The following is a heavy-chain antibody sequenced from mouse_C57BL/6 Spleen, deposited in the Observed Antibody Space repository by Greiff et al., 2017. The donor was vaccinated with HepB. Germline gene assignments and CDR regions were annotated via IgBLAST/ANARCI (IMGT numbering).Heavy chain of an antibody. CDR2: IYPGDGDT. D-gene: IGHD2-4*01. CDR3: ARGLYDYDAGVPY. J-gene: IGHJ3*01. CDR1: GYAFSSYW. Sequence: LQESGAELVKPGASVKISCKASGYAFSSYWMNWVKQRPGKGLEWIGQIYPGDGDTNYNGKFKGKATLTADKSSSTAYMPLSSLTSEDSAVYFCARGLYDYDAGVPYWGQGTLVTVSA. V-gene: IGHV1-80*01.